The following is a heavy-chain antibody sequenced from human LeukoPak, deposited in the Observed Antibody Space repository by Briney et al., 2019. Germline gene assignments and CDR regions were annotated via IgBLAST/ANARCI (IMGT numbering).Heavy chain of an antibody. CDR1: GFTFSSYA. Sequence: PGGSLRLSCAASGFTFSSYAMHWVRQAPGKGLEWVAVISYDGSNKYYADSVKGRFTISRDSSKNTLYLQMNSLRADDTAVYYCAKDGVVVVPAAWLDYWGQGTLVTVSS. J-gene: IGHJ4*02. CDR3: AKDGVVVVPAAWLDY. D-gene: IGHD2-2*01. CDR2: ISYDGSNK. V-gene: IGHV3-30*18.